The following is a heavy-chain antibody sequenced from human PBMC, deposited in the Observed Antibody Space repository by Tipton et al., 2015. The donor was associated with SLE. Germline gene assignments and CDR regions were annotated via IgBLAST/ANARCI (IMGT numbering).Heavy chain of an antibody. V-gene: IGHV4-59*01. CDR2: ICDNGRT. J-gene: IGHJ3*02. D-gene: IGHD3-10*01. Sequence: TLSLTCTVSGVSIRSSCWSWIRQPPGKGLEWIGDICDNGRTDYSPSLKSRVTISLDTSKKQFSLKLSSVTAADAAVYSCAREYYYGSGSRAFDIWGQGTMVTVSS. CDR1: GVSIRSSC. CDR3: AREYYYGSGSRAFDI.